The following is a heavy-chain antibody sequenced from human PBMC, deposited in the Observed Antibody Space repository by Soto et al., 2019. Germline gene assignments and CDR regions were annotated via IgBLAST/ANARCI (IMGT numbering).Heavy chain of an antibody. V-gene: IGHV3-30*18. Sequence: GSLRLSCAASGLTFSSYGMHWVRQAPGKGLEWVAVISYDGSNKYYADSVKGRFTISRDNSKNTLYLQMNSLRAEDTAVYYCAKDQMEAVAGTFYYWGQGTLVTVSS. D-gene: IGHD6-19*01. CDR3: AKDQMEAVAGTFYY. J-gene: IGHJ4*02. CDR2: ISYDGSNK. CDR1: GLTFSSYG.